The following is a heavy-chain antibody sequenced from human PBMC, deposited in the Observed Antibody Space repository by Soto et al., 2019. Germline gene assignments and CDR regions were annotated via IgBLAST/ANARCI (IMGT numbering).Heavy chain of an antibody. D-gene: IGHD6-6*01. CDR3: ARHRARNWFDP. CDR2: INPHGGST. V-gene: IGHV1-46*01. J-gene: IGHJ5*02. CDR1: GDTFTSYY. Sequence: ASVKVSCKAPGDTFTSYYLNWVRQAPGQGLEWMGVINPHGGSTKYAQKFQGRIPISVDTSKNQFSLKLSSVTAADTAVFYCARHRARNWFDPWGQGTLVTVS.